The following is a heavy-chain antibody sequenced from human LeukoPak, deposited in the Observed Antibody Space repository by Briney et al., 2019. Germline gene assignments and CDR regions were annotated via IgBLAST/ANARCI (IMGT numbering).Heavy chain of an antibody. V-gene: IGHV3-21*01. D-gene: IGHD6-19*01. CDR2: ISSSSSYI. CDR1: GFTFSSYS. J-gene: IGHJ4*02. CDR3: GRGGAVAGRDD. Sequence: GGSLRLSCAASGFTFSSYSMNWVRQAPGKGLEWVSSISSSSSYIYYADSVKGRSTISRENAKNSMYLQMNSLRAEDTAVYYCGRGGAVAGRDDWGQGTLVTVSS.